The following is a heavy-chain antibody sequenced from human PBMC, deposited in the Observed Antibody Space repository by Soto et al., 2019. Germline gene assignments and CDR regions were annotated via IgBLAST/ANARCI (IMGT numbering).Heavy chain of an antibody. CDR3: VTVSPVTYSSSWSNWFDP. J-gene: IGHJ5*02. CDR1: GYTLTELS. V-gene: IGHV1-24*01. Sequence: GASVKVSCKVSGYTLTELSMHWVRQAPGKGLEWMGGFDPEDGETIYAQKFQGRVTMTEDTSTDTAYMELSSLGSEDTAVYYCVTVSPVTYSSSWSNWFDPWGQGTLVTVSS. CDR2: FDPEDGET. D-gene: IGHD6-13*01.